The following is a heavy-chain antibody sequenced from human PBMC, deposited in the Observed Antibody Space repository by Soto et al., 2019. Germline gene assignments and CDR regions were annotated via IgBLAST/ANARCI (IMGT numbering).Heavy chain of an antibody. CDR2: INPSGGST. Sequence: ASVKVSCKASGYTFTSYYMHWVRQAPGQGLEWMGIINPSGGSTSDAQKFQVRVTMTRDTSTSTVYMELSSLRSEDTAVYYCARDYSPLLRIAARPDYYYYGMDVWGQGTTVTVSS. V-gene: IGHV1-46*01. J-gene: IGHJ6*02. CDR3: ARDYSPLLRIAARPDYYYYGMDV. CDR1: GYTFTSYY. D-gene: IGHD6-6*01.